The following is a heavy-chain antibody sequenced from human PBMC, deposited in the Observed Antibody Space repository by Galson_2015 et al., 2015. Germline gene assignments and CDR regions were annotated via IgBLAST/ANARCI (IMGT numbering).Heavy chain of an antibody. CDR1: GFTFSNAW. Sequence: SLRLSCAASGFTFSNAWMSWVRQAPGKGLEWVGRIKSKTDGGTTDYAAPVKGRFTISRDDSKNTLYLQMNSLKTEDTAVYYCTTPKPAVAGTLVYYGMDVWGQGTTVTVSS. D-gene: IGHD6-19*01. CDR3: TTPKPAVAGTLVYYGMDV. CDR2: IKSKTDGGTT. J-gene: IGHJ6*02. V-gene: IGHV3-15*01.